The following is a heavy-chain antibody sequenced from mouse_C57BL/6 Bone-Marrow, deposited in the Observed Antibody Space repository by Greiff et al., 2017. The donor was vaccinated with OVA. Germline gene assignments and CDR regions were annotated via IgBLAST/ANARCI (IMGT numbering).Heavy chain of an antibody. Sequence: EVQVVESGPGMVKPSQSLSLTCTVTGYSITSGYDWHWIRHFPGNKLEWMGYISYSGSTNYNPSLKSRISITHDTSKNHFFLKLNSVTTEDTATYYCARRGNYSAWFAYWGQGTLVTVSA. CDR3: ARRGNYSAWFAY. J-gene: IGHJ3*01. CDR2: ISYSGST. D-gene: IGHD2-1*01. CDR1: GYSITSGYD. V-gene: IGHV3-1*01.